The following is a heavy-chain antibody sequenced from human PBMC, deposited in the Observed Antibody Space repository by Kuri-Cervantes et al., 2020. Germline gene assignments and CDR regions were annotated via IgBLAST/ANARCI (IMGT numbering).Heavy chain of an antibody. V-gene: IGHV1-18*01. D-gene: IGHD3-10*01. CDR1: GYTFTSYG. CDR2: ISAYNGNT. CDR3: ASGYGSGSYHYYGMDV. Sequence: ASVKVSCKASGYTFTSYGISWVRQAPGQGLEWMGWISAYNGNTNYAQKLQGRVTMTTDTSTSTAYMELRSLRSDDTAVYYCASGYGSGSYHYYGMDVWGQGTTVTVS. J-gene: IGHJ6*02.